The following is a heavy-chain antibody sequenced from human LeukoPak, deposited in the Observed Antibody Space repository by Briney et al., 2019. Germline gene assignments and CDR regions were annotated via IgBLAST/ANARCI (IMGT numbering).Heavy chain of an antibody. J-gene: IGHJ4*02. Sequence: SGPTLVNPTQTLTLTCTFSGFSLSTSGVGVGWIRQPPGKALEWLALIYWNDDNRYSPSLRSRLTITTDTSKNQVVLTMTTMDPVDTATYYCARYGDYRFMYYFHYWGQGTLVTVSS. CDR3: ARYGDYRFMYYFHY. CDR1: GFSLSTSGVG. D-gene: IGHD4-11*01. V-gene: IGHV2-5*01. CDR2: IYWNDDN.